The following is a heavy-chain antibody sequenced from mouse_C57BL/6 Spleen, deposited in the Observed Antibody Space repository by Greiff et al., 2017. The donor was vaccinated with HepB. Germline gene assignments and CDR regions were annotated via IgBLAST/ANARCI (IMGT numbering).Heavy chain of an antibody. J-gene: IGHJ3*01. Sequence: LQESGPELVKPGASVKISCKASGYAFSSSWMNWVKQRPGKGLEWIGRIYPGDGDTNYNGKFKGKATLTADKSSSTAYMQLSSLTSEDSAVYFCAPLEFAYWGQGTLVTVSA. CDR2: IYPGDGDT. V-gene: IGHV1-82*01. CDR3: APLEFAY. CDR1: GYAFSSSW.